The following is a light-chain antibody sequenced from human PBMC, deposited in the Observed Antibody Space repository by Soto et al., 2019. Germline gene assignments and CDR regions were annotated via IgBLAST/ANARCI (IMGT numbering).Light chain of an antibody. CDR1: QSVSSSY. CDR2: GAS. J-gene: IGKJ1*01. V-gene: IGKV3-20*01. Sequence: EIVLTQSPGTLSLSPGERATLSCRASQSVSSSYLAWYQQKPGQAPRLLIYGASSRPTGIPDRFSGSGSGTEFTLTISSLQSEDFAVYYCQQYNNWPRTFGQGTKVDIK. CDR3: QQYNNWPRT.